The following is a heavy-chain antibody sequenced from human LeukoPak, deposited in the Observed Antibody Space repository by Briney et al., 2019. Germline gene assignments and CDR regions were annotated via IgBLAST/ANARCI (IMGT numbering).Heavy chain of an antibody. D-gene: IGHD3-9*01. CDR2: INPKSGGT. CDR3: ARDYKRPTYYDILTGSYFDY. J-gene: IGHJ4*02. V-gene: IGHV1-2*02. CDR1: GYTFTGYY. Sequence: ASVKVSCKASGYTFTGYYMHWVRQAPGQGLEWVGWINPKSGGTNYAQKFQGRVTMTRDTSISTAYMELSRLRSDDTAVYYCARDYKRPTYYDILTGSYFDYWGQGTLVTVSS.